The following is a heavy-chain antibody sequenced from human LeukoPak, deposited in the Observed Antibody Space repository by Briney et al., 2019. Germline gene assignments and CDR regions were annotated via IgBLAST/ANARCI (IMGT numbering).Heavy chain of an antibody. J-gene: IGHJ4*02. D-gene: IGHD3-10*01. CDR3: ARDGDLYYFDY. Sequence: PGRSLRLSCAASGFTFDDYAMHWVRQAPGKGLEWVSGISWNSGSIGYADSVKGRFTISRDNAKNSLYLQMNSLRAEDTAVYYCARDGDLYYFDYWGQGTLVTVSS. V-gene: IGHV3-9*01. CDR1: GFTFDDYA. CDR2: ISWNSGSI.